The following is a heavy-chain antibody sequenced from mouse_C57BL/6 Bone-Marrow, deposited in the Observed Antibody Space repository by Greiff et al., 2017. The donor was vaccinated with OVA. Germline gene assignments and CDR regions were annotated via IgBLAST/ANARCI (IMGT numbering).Heavy chain of an antibody. Sequence: VQLQQPGAELVKPGASVKLSCKASGYTFTSYWMHWVKQRPGQGLEWIGMIHPNSGSTNYNEKFKSKATLTVDKSSSTAYMQLSSLTSEDSAVYYCGRRYDYHFDYWGRGTTLTVSS. J-gene: IGHJ2*01. CDR2: IHPNSGST. CDR3: GRRYDYHFDY. V-gene: IGHV1-64*01. D-gene: IGHD2-4*01. CDR1: GYTFTSYW.